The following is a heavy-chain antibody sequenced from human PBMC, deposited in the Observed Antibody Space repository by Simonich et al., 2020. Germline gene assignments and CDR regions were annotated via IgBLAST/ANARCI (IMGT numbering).Heavy chain of an antibody. CDR1: GYTFTGYY. J-gene: IGHJ3*02. Sequence: QVQLVQSGAEVKKPGASVKVSCKASGYTFTGYYMHLGRQAPGQGLEWMEGTNPNSGGTNYAKKFQGKVTVTRDTSISTAYMELSRLRSDDTAVYYCARVRFEAFDIWGQGTMVTVSS. CDR3: ARVRFEAFDI. CDR2: TNPNSGGT. V-gene: IGHV1-2*02.